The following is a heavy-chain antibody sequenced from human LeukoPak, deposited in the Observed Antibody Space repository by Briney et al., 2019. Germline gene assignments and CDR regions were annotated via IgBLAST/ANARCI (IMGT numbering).Heavy chain of an antibody. CDR1: GYTLTELS. CDR2: FDPEDGET. D-gene: IGHD3-9*01. CDR3: ATERPGYIADAFDI. J-gene: IGHJ3*02. V-gene: IGHV1-24*01. Sequence: ASVKVSCKVSGYTLTELSMHWVRQAPGKGLEWMGGFDPEDGETIYAQKFQGRVTMTEDTSTDTAYVELSSLRSEDTAVYYCATERPGYIADAFDIWGQGTMVTVSS.